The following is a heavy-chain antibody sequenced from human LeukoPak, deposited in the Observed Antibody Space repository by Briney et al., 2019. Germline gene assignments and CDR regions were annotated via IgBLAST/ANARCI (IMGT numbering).Heavy chain of an antibody. CDR1: GFTFSSFA. D-gene: IGHD6-19*01. CDR2: ISGSGGGT. CDR3: AREGQSVFDY. Sequence: GGSLRPSCAASGFTFSSFALSWVRQAPGKGLEWVSGISGSGGGTYYADSVKGRFTTSRDNSKNMLFLQMNSLRAEDTAVYYCAREGQSVFDYWGQGTLVTVSS. J-gene: IGHJ4*02. V-gene: IGHV3-23*01.